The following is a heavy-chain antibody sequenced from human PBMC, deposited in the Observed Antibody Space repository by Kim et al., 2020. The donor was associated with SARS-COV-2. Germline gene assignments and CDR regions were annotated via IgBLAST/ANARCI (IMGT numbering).Heavy chain of an antibody. D-gene: IGHD3-3*01. CDR2: IYASCST. CDR1: GGSISSGY. Sequence: SETLSLTCTVSGGSISSGYWYWIRQPAGQGLEWIGSIYASCSTNYNPSLTSRVTMSVDTSKNQFSLKLSSVTAADTAVYYCARDLEVGTVFGVANTYYYHGMDVWGQGTKVTVSS. V-gene: IGHV4-4*07. J-gene: IGHJ6*02. CDR3: ARDLEVGTVFGVANTYYYHGMDV.